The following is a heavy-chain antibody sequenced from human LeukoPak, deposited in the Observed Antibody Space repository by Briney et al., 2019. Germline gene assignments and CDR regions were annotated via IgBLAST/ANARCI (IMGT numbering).Heavy chain of an antibody. CDR2: VSSSGSGT. CDR1: GFNFNIYA. CDR3: ARKHCSTSGCYLDF. V-gene: IGHV3-23*05. Sequence: GGSLRLSCVASGFNFNIYAMNWVRQAPGKGLEWVSAVSSSGSGTYYAESVKGRFTISRDNAKNSLYLQMNSLRAEDTAVYYCARKHCSTSGCYLDFWGQGTLVTVSS. J-gene: IGHJ4*02. D-gene: IGHD2-2*01.